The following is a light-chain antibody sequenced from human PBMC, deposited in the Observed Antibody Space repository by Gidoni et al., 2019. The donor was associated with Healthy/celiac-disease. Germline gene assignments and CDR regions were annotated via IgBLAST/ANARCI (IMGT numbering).Light chain of an antibody. V-gene: IGLV3-1*01. J-gene: IGLJ2*01. CDR2: QDS. CDR1: KVGDKY. CDR3: QAWDSSTASKVV. Sequence: SYELTQPPSVSVSPGQTASITCSGDKVGDKYACWYQQKPGQSPVLVIYQDSKRPSGIPERFSGSNSGNTATMTISGTQAMDEADYYCQAWDSSTASKVVFGGGTKLTVL.